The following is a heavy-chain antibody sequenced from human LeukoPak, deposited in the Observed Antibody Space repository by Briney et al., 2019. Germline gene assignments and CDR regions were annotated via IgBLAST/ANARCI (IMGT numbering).Heavy chain of an antibody. CDR3: ARLSRRKFRFFDWLTLFYF. CDR1: GGSFSGYY. J-gene: IGHJ4*02. V-gene: IGHV4-34*01. Sequence: PSETLSLTCAVYGGSFSGYYWSWIRQPPGKGLEWIGEINHSGSTNYNPSLKSRVTISVDTSKNQFSLKLSSVTAADTAVYYCARLSRRKFRFFDWLTLFYFWGQGTLVTVSS. CDR2: INHSGST. D-gene: IGHD3-9*01.